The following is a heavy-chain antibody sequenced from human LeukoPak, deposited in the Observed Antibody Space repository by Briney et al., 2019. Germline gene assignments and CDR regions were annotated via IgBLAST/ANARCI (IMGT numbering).Heavy chain of an antibody. J-gene: IGHJ4*02. V-gene: IGHV3-7*01. Sequence: GGSLRLSCAASGFTFDNYWMNWVRQAPGKGLEWVANIKEDGSEKNYVDSVKGRFTISRDNAKNSLYLEMNGLRAEDTAVYFCARDEGSGWDYWGQGTLVTVSS. CDR1: GFTFDNYW. CDR2: IKEDGSEK. D-gene: IGHD6-19*01. CDR3: ARDEGSGWDY.